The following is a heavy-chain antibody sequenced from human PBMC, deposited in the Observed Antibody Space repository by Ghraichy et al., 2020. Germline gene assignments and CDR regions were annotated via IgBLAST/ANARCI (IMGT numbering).Heavy chain of an antibody. J-gene: IGHJ4*02. D-gene: IGHD6-13*01. CDR3: AKGSIAAAGTNGFDY. CDR1: GFTFSSYA. V-gene: IGHV3-23*01. Sequence: LSLTCAASGFTFSSYAMSWVRQAPGKGLEWVSAISGSGGSTYYADSVKGRFTISRDNSKNTLYLQMNSLRAEDTAVYYCAKGSIAAAGTNGFDYWGQGTLVTVSS. CDR2: ISGSGGST.